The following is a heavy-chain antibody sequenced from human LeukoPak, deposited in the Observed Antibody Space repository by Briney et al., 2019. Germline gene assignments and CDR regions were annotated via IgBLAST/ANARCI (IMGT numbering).Heavy chain of an antibody. J-gene: IGHJ3*02. Sequence: SETLSLTCAVHGGSFSGYYWSWIRQPPGKGLEWIGEINHSGSTNYNPSLKSRVTISVDTSKNQFSLKLSSVTAADTAVYYCARGITMVRRAFDIWGQGTMVTVSS. CDR1: GGSFSGYY. D-gene: IGHD3-10*01. CDR2: INHSGST. CDR3: ARGITMVRRAFDI. V-gene: IGHV4-34*01.